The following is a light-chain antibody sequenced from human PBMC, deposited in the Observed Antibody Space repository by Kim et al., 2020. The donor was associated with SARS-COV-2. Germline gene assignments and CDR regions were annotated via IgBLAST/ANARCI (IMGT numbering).Light chain of an antibody. J-gene: IGKJ1*01. CDR1: QNINND. Sequence: ASVGSRVTSTCRAGQNINNDLAWYQQRPGKVPKLLIFAASTLQSGVPSRFSGSGSGTDFTLTISSLQPEDVATYYCLKYKSAPWTFGQGTKVDIK. V-gene: IGKV1-27*01. CDR3: LKYKSAPWT. CDR2: AAS.